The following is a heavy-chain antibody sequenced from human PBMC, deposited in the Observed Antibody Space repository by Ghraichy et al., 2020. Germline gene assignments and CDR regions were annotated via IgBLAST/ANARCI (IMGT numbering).Heavy chain of an antibody. CDR3: AREGRYCSSTSCYGY. D-gene: IGHD2-2*01. V-gene: IGHV3-48*02. CDR1: GFTFSSYS. Sequence: GGSLRLSCAASGFTFSSYSMNWVRQAPGKGLEWVSYISSSSSTIYYADSVKGRFTISRDNAKNSLYLQMNSLRDEDTAVYYCAREGRYCSSTSCYGYWGQGTLVTVSS. CDR2: ISSSSSTI. J-gene: IGHJ4*02.